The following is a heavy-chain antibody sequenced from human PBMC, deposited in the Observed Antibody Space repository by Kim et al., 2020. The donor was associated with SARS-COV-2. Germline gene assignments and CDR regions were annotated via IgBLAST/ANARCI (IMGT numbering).Heavy chain of an antibody. V-gene: IGHV4-39*01. CDR1: GGSISSSSYY. CDR3: ARPYSGSLYYFDY. J-gene: IGHJ4*02. Sequence: SETLSLTCTVSGGSISSSSYYWGWIRQPPGKGLEWIGSIYYSGSTYYNPSLKSRVTISVDTSKNQFSLKLSSVTAADTAVYYCARPYSGSLYYFDYWGQGTLVTVSS. D-gene: IGHD1-26*01. CDR2: IYYSGST.